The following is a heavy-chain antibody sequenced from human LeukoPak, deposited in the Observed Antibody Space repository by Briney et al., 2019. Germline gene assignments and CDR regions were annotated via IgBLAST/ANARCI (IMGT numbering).Heavy chain of an antibody. D-gene: IGHD1-26*01. V-gene: IGHV4-61*05. CDR3: ARVSWSGSYFDY. J-gene: IGHJ4*02. CDR1: AGSISSSSHY. Sequence: SETLSLTCTVSAGSISSSSHYWDWIRQPPGKGLEWIGYIYYSGSTNYNPSLKSRVTISVDTSKNQFSLKLSSVTAADTAVYYCARVSWSGSYFDYWGQGTLVTVSS. CDR2: IYYSGST.